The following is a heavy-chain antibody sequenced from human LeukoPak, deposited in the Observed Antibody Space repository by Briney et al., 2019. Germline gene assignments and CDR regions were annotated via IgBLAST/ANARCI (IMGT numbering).Heavy chain of an antibody. CDR2: IYHSGSP. V-gene: IGHV4-4*02. CDR3: AREHLYYGSYGHYFDY. J-gene: IGHJ4*02. Sequence: SSETLSLTCAVSGGSISSSNWWSWVRQPPGKGLEWIGEIYHSGSPHYNPSLKSRVTISVDKSKNQFSLKLSSVTAADTAVYYCAREHLYYGSYGHYFDYWGRGTLVTVSS. CDR1: GGSISSSNW. D-gene: IGHD4-11*01.